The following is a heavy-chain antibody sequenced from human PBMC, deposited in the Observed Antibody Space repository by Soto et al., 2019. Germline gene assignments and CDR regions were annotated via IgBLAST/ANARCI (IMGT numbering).Heavy chain of an antibody. D-gene: IGHD6-13*01. J-gene: IGHJ5*02. V-gene: IGHV3-48*01. CDR1: GLSTYS. CDR3: ATKTVIAPAEGS. Sequence: EVQLVESGGGLVQPGGSLRLSCAASGLSTYSMNWVRQAPGKGLEWVSYISSSSSTILYADSVKGRFTISRDNAKNSLYLQMNSLRAEDTAVYYCATKTVIAPAEGSWGQGTLVTVSS. CDR2: ISSSSSTI.